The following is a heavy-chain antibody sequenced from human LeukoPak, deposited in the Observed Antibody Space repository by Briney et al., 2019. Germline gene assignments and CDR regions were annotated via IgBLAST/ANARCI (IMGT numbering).Heavy chain of an antibody. CDR1: GFTFSSYS. J-gene: IGHJ4*02. CDR2: ISGSGGST. V-gene: IGHV3-23*01. CDR3: ARDVDGVYFDY. D-gene: IGHD2-15*01. Sequence: PGGSLRLSCAASGFTFSSYSMNWVRQAPGKGLEWVSAISGSGGSTYYADSVKGRFTISRDNSKNTLYLQMNSLRAEDTAVYYCARDVDGVYFDYWGQGTLVTVSS.